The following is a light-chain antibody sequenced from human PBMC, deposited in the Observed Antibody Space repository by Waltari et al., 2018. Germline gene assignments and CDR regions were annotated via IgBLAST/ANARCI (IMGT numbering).Light chain of an antibody. CDR3: QKYNSPPGT. CDR2: AAS. V-gene: IGKV1-27*01. J-gene: IGKJ1*01. CDR1: QGINNY. Sequence: DIQMTQSPSSLSASVGDRVTITWRASQGINNYLAWYQQKPGKVPKLLIYAASTLQSGVPSRFSGSGSGTDFTLTISSLQPEDVATYFCQKYNSPPGTFGQGTKVEIK.